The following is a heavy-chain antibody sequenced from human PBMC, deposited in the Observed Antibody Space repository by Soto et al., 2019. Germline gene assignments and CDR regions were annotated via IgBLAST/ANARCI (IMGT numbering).Heavy chain of an antibody. CDR2: ISSATGYT. J-gene: IGHJ4*02. V-gene: IGHV3-11*06. Sequence: AGVSLILSCAASGFTFSDYYMSWIRQAPGKGLELISYISSATGYTNYADSVKGRFTISRDNAKNSLYLQMNSLRVEDTAVYYWATDVSSCLDYFDDWGQGTAVTVPS. CDR3: ATDVSSCLDYFDD. CDR1: GFTFSDYY. D-gene: IGHD3-22*01.